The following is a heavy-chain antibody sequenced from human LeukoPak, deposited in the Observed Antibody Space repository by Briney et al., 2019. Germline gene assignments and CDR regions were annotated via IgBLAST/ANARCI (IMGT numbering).Heavy chain of an antibody. Sequence: SETLSLTCAVYGETFIHNFWTWIRQPPGKGLEWIGQINHSGSTYYNPSLKSRVTILVDTSRNQFSLKLTSVTAADTAVYYCARAMPYFYGSIAVPGTIDYWGQGILVTVSS. V-gene: IGHV4-34*01. D-gene: IGHD6-19*01. CDR3: ARAMPYFYGSIAVPGTIDY. CDR1: GETFIHNF. CDR2: INHSGST. J-gene: IGHJ4*02.